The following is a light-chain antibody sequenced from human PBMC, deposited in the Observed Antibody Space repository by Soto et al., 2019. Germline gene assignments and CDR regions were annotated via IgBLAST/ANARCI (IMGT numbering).Light chain of an antibody. CDR1: QGVRSY. Sequence: DIQLTQSPSFLSASVGDRVTITCRASQGVRSYLAWYQQKPGKAPKLLIYAASTLQSGVPSRFSGSGSGTEFTLTISSLQPEDFATYYCQQLKSYPHLTFGQGTRLEIK. CDR2: AAS. J-gene: IGKJ5*01. V-gene: IGKV1-9*01. CDR3: QQLKSYPHLT.